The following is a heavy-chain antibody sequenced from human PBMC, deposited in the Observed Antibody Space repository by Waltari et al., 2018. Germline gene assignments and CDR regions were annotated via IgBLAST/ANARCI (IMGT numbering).Heavy chain of an antibody. D-gene: IGHD6-19*01. CDR1: GASLISSSHY. CDR3: ARHERGWQVVKNSHFDY. CDR2: VYYTGIA. Sequence: HLQESGPKLVKPSETLSLICSVSGASLISSSHYWGWVRQPPGRGMEWIGNVYYTGIAFYNPSLRSRVNMSVDTSKNEFSLSLTSETAADTSVYFCARHERGWQVVKNSHFDYWGQGILVSVSS. V-gene: IGHV4-39*01. J-gene: IGHJ4*02.